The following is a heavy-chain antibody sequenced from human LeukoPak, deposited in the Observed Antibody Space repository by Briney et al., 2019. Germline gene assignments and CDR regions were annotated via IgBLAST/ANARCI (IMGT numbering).Heavy chain of an antibody. V-gene: IGHV3-23*01. Sequence: GGSLRLSCAASGFTFSDAAMNWIRQAPGKGLEWVSLISYTGANIYYADSVKGRFTISRDNSKNTLYLQMSSLRAEDTAVYYCARDIDNGDYVVYWGQGTLVTVSS. D-gene: IGHD4-17*01. CDR3: ARDIDNGDYVVY. CDR1: GFTFSDAA. J-gene: IGHJ4*02. CDR2: ISYTGANI.